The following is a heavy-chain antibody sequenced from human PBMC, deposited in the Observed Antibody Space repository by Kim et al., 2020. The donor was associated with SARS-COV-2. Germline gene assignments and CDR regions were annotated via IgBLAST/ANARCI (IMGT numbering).Heavy chain of an antibody. CDR3: ARTYYRSGSYYSPPGY. CDR2: ISSSSSYT. J-gene: IGHJ4*02. Sequence: GGSLRLSCAASGFTFSDYYMSWIRQAPGKGLEWVSYISSSSSYTNYADSVKGRFTISRDNAKNSLYLQMNSLRAEDTAVYYCARTYYRSGSYYSPPGYWGQGTLVTVSS. CDR1: GFTFSDYY. V-gene: IGHV3-11*06. D-gene: IGHD3-10*01.